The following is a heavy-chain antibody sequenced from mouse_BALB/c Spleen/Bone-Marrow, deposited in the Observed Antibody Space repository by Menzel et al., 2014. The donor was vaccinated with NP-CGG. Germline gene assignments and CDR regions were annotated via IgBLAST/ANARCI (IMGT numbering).Heavy chain of an antibody. Sequence: QVHVKQSGTELVRPGTSVKVSCKASGYAFTNYLIEWVKQRPGQGLEWIGVINPGSGGTNYNEKFKGKATLTADKSSSTAYMQLSSLTSDDSAVYLCAREMIKGFAYWGQGTLVTVSA. CDR2: INPGSGGT. V-gene: IGHV1-54*01. J-gene: IGHJ3*01. CDR1: GYAFTNYL. CDR3: AREMIKGFAY. D-gene: IGHD2-4*01.